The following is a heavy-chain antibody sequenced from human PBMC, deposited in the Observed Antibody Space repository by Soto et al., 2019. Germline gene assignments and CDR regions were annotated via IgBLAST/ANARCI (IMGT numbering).Heavy chain of an antibody. CDR2: IYYSGST. J-gene: IGHJ3*02. D-gene: IGHD1-26*01. V-gene: IGHV4-59*08. CDR3: ARRWGGVFYI. Sequence: QVQLQESGPGLVKPSETLSLTCTVSGSSISSYYWSWIQQHPGKGLEWIGYIYYSGSTNYNPSLKSRVTISVDTSKNQFSLKLSSVTAADTAVYYCARRWGGVFYIWGQGTMVTVSS. CDR1: GSSISSYY.